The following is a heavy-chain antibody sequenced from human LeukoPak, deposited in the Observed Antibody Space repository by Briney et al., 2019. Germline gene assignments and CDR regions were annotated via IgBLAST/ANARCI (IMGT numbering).Heavy chain of an antibody. J-gene: IGHJ4*02. CDR3: ARTPFTGFSGYDSYFDY. Sequence: SETLSLTCSVSGGSISSSSYYWGWIRQPPGKGLEWIGSIYYSGRTYYNPSLKSRVIISVDTSKNQFSLKLTSVTAADTAVYYCARTPFTGFSGYDSYFDYWGQGSLVTVSS. CDR2: IYYSGRT. D-gene: IGHD5-12*01. CDR1: GGSISSSSYY. V-gene: IGHV4-39*01.